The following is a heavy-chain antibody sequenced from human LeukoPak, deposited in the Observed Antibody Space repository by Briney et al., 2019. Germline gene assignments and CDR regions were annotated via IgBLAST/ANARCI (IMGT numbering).Heavy chain of an antibody. D-gene: IGHD2-2*01. J-gene: IGHJ2*01. CDR1: GGSFSNYY. Sequence: PSETLSLTCAVYGGSFSNYYWSWIRQPPGTGLEWLGEINHSGSTNYNPSLKSRVTISVDTSKNQFSLKLSSVTAADTAVYYCVRSLVVPTATRFWYFDLWGRGTLVTVSS. CDR2: INHSGST. V-gene: IGHV4-34*01. CDR3: VRSLVVPTATRFWYFDL.